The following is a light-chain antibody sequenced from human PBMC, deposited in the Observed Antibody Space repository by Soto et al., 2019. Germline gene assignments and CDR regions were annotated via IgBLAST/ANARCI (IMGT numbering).Light chain of an antibody. CDR1: SSDVGGYNY. Sequence: QSGLTQPASVSGSPGQSITISCTGTSSDVGGYNYVSWYQQHPGKAPKLMIYEVTNRPSGVPDRFSGSKSGNTASLTISGLQAEDESDYYCSLYTSSSTLVFGGGTKVTVL. J-gene: IGLJ2*01. CDR2: EVT. CDR3: SLYTSSSTLV. V-gene: IGLV2-14*01.